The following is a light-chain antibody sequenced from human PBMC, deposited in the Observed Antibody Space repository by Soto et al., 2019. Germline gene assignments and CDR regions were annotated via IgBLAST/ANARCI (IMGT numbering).Light chain of an antibody. Sequence: DIQMTQSPSTLSASVGDRVTLTCRASQTISTWLARYQQKPGKAPKLLIYKASYLESGVPSRFSGSGSGTEFTLTISSLQPDDFATYYCQQYNNWPPITFGQGTRLEIK. V-gene: IGKV1-5*03. CDR2: KAS. CDR3: QQYNNWPPIT. CDR1: QTISTW. J-gene: IGKJ5*01.